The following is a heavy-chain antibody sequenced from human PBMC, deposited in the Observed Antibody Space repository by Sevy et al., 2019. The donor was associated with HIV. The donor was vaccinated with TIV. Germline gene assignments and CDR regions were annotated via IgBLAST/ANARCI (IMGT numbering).Heavy chain of an antibody. J-gene: IGHJ4*02. Sequence: SETLSLTCAVSGYSISSGYYWGWIRQPPGKGLEWIGNIYHSGRTYNNPSLKSRVTMSVDTSKNQFSLKPSSVPAADTAVYYCARGDYYVTSGYTYYFDYWGQGTLVTVSS. CDR2: IYHSGRT. CDR3: ARGDYYVTSGYTYYFDY. CDR1: GYSISSGYY. V-gene: IGHV4-38-2*01. D-gene: IGHD3-22*01.